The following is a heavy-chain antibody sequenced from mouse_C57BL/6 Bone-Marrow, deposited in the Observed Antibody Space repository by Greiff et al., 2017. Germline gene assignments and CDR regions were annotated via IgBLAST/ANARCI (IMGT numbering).Heavy chain of an antibody. D-gene: IGHD4-1*01. CDR3: ARVVTGYYFDY. Sequence: VQLKESGPGLVKPSQSLSLTCSVTGYSITSGYYWNWIRQFPGNKLEWMGYISYDGSNNYNPSLKNRISITRDTSKNQFFLKLNSVTTEDTATYYCARVVTGYYFDYWGQGTTLTVSS. CDR2: ISYDGSN. CDR1: GYSITSGYY. J-gene: IGHJ2*01. V-gene: IGHV3-6*01.